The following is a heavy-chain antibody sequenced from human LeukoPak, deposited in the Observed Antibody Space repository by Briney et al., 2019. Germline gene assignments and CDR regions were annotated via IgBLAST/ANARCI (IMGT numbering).Heavy chain of an antibody. CDR1: GDSVSRNSAA. V-gene: IGHV6-1*01. CDR2: TYYRSKWYN. CDR3: ASSGDMYSGSYLSFGWFDP. D-gene: IGHD1-26*01. J-gene: IGHJ5*02. Sequence: LSQTLSLTCAISGDSVSRNSAAWNWIRQSPSRGLEWLGGTYYRSKWYNDYAVSVESRITINPDTSKNQFSLQLNSVTPEDTAVYYCASSGDMYSGSYLSFGWFDPWGQGTLVTVSS.